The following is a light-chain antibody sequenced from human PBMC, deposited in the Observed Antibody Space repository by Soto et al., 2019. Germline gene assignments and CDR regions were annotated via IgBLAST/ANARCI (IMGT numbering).Light chain of an antibody. V-gene: IGKV3-15*01. CDR2: GAS. J-gene: IGKJ2*01. CDR1: QSVSST. CDR3: QQYNNWPPYT. Sequence: EIVMTQSPATLSVSPGARATLSCRASQSVSSTLAWYQQKPGQAPRLLIYGASTRATGIPARFSGSGSGTEFTLTISSLQSEDFAVYDCQQYNNWPPYTFGQGTKLEIK.